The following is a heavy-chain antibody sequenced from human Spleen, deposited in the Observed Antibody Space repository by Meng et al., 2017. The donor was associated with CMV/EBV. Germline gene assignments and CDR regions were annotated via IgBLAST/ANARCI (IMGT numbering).Heavy chain of an antibody. D-gene: IGHD6-19*01. J-gene: IGHJ4*02. CDR1: GFTFRSYG. V-gene: IGHV3-23*01. CDR2: IDGGGRTT. CDR3: AKDRGGWPFLFEY. Sequence: GGSLRLSCAVSGFTFRSYGISWVRQAPGEGLEWVSSIDGGGRTTYYADSVKGRFTISRDNSKNTLYLQMNSLRAEDTAVYYCAKDRGGWPFLFEYWGQGTLVTVSS.